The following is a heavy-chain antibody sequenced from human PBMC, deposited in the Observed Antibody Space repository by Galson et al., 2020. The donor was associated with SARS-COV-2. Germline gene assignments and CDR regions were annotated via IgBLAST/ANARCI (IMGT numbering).Heavy chain of an antibody. CDR3: AKDKDLDC. Sequence: GGSLRLSCAASGFTFSSFAMSWVRQAPGKGLEWVSVIYTDGNTNYGDSVKGRFTISRDNSKNMVYLQMNGLRAEDTAIYYCAKDKDLDCWGQGTLVTVSS. J-gene: IGHJ4*02. CDR2: IYTDGNT. CDR1: GFTFSSFA. V-gene: IGHV3-23*03.